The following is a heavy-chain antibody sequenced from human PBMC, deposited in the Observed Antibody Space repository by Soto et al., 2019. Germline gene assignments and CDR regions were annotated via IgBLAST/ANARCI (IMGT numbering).Heavy chain of an antibody. CDR2: IIPIFGTA. Sequence: QVQLVQSGAEVKKPGSSVKVSCKASGGTFSSYAISWVRQAPGQGLEWMGGIIPIFGTANYAQKFQGRVTITADESTSTGYMELSSLSSEATAVYYCARDAGHNDYGDPGTVYWGQGTLVTVSS. CDR1: GGTFSSYA. CDR3: ARDAGHNDYGDPGTVY. D-gene: IGHD4-17*01. V-gene: IGHV1-69*12. J-gene: IGHJ4*02.